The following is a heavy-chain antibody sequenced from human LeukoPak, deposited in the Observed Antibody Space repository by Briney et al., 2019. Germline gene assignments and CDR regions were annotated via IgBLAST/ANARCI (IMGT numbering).Heavy chain of an antibody. V-gene: IGHV3-23*01. CDR3: AILGYCSGGSCYHGIYFDY. CDR1: GVTFSGYA. J-gene: IGHJ4*02. CDR2: ICGRGDST. Sequence: GGSLTLSCAASGVTFSGYAMSWVRQAPGKGLEWVSDICGRGDSTYYAYSVRGRFTISREKSKNTVYLKMNSLRAEDTAVYYCAILGYCSGGSCYHGIYFDYWGQGTLVTVSS. D-gene: IGHD2-15*01.